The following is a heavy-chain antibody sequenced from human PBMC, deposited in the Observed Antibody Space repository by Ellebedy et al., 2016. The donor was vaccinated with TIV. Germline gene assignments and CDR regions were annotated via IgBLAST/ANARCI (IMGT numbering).Heavy chain of an antibody. Sequence: SETLSLXXTVYGGSISDYFWSWIRQPAGKGLEWIGRMYVGGSGTINYNPSLKSRVTMSVDTSKNQFSLKLSSVTAADTAVYYCARGSESCWELQRDWGQGTLVTVSS. V-gene: IGHV4-4*07. D-gene: IGHD2-15*01. CDR1: GGSISDYF. CDR3: ARGSESCWELQRD. J-gene: IGHJ4*02. CDR2: MYVGGSGTI.